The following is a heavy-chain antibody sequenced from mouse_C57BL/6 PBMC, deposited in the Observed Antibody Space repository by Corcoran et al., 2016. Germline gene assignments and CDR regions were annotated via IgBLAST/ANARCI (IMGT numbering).Heavy chain of an antibody. CDR1: GYTFTDYY. Sequence: QVQLQQSGPELVKPGASVKISCKASGYTFTDYYINWVKQRPGQGLEWIGWIFPGSGSTYYNEKFKGKATLTVDNSSSTAYMLLSSLTSEDSAVYVCAREVGDGPAMDYWGQGTSVTVSS. V-gene: IGHV1-75*01. J-gene: IGHJ4*01. CDR3: AREVGDGPAMDY. D-gene: IGHD2-3*01. CDR2: IFPGSGST.